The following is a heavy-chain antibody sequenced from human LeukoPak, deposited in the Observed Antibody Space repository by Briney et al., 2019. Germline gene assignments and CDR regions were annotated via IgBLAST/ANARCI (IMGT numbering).Heavy chain of an antibody. V-gene: IGHV3-23*01. CDR3: AKDRYSYGLGYYFDY. J-gene: IGHJ4*02. D-gene: IGHD3-10*01. CDR2: IIASGRDT. CDR1: GFTFSDYA. Sequence: PGGSLRLSCAASGFTFSDYAMNWVRQAPGKGLEWVSGIIASGRDTYYADSVKGRFTISRDTSKNTLYLQMNSLRAEDTAVYYCAKDRYSYGLGYYFDYWGQGALVTVSS.